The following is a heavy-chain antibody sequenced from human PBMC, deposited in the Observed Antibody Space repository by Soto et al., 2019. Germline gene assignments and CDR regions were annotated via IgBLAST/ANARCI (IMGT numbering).Heavy chain of an antibody. CDR3: ARAMVRGKNYYGMDV. J-gene: IGHJ6*02. V-gene: IGHV5-51*03. Sequence: EVQLVQSGAEVKKPGESLKISCKGSGYSFTSYWIGWARQMPGKGLEWMGIIYPGDSDTRYSPSFQGQVTISADKSIGTAYLQWSSLKASDTAMYYCARAMVRGKNYYGMDVWGQGTTVTVSS. D-gene: IGHD3-10*01. CDR2: IYPGDSDT. CDR1: GYSFTSYW.